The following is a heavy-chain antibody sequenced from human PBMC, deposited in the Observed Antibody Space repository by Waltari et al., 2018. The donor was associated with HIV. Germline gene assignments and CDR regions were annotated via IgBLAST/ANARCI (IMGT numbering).Heavy chain of an antibody. CDR3: ASEGYSSGWSRDY. Sequence: FTISRDNGKNSLYLQMNGLRAEDTAVYYCASEGYSSGWSRDYWGQGTLVTVSS. D-gene: IGHD6-19*01. V-gene: IGHV3-21*06. J-gene: IGHJ4*02.